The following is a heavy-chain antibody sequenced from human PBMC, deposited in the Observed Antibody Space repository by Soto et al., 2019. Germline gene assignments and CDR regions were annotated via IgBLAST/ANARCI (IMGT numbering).Heavy chain of an antibody. D-gene: IGHD2-21*01. Sequence: QVQLVDSGGGVVQPGRSLRLSCAASGFPFSSYAIHWVRQAPGKGLGWVAFISYDGRNTYYADSVRGRFPVARDNSDNTLELQMNSLRAEDTAVYYCARSRGGDGYNPLDYWGQGTLVTVSS. CDR2: ISYDGRNT. CDR1: GFPFSSYA. J-gene: IGHJ4*02. CDR3: ARSRGGDGYNPLDY. V-gene: IGHV3-30-3*01.